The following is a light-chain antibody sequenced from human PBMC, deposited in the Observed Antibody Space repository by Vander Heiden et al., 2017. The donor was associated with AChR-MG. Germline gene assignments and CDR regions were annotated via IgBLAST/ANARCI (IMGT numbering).Light chain of an antibody. CDR1: SSNIGSNY. V-gene: IGLV1-47*01. J-gene: IGLJ2*01. Sequence: QSVLTQPSSASGPPGQRVTISCSGSSSNIGSNYVSWYQQFPGTAPKLLIYRKNQRPSGIPDRVSGSKSGTSASLAISGLRSEDESDYYCAAWDDSLSVVVFGGGTRLTVL. CDR2: RKN. CDR3: AAWDDSLSVVV.